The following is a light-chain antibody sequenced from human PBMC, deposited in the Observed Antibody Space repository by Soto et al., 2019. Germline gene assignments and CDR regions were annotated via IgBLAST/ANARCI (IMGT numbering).Light chain of an antibody. Sequence: EIVLTQSPATLSLSPGERATLSCRASQNVSSYLAWYQQKPGQAPRLLIYDASNRATGIPARFRGSGSGTDFTLTISSLEPEDYAVYYCQQRSNWPPLTFGGGTTVEMK. CDR1: QNVSSY. CDR2: DAS. J-gene: IGKJ4*01. V-gene: IGKV3-11*01. CDR3: QQRSNWPPLT.